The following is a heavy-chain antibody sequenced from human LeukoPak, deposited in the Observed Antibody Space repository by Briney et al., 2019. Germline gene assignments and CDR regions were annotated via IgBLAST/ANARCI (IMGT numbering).Heavy chain of an antibody. Sequence: PGGSLRLSCAASGFTFSSYGMHWVRQAPGKGLEWVAVISYDGSNKYYADSVKGRFTISRDNSKNTLYLQMNSLRAEDTAVYYCATPTKYDSSGYYPYWGQGTLVTVSS. CDR2: ISYDGSNK. J-gene: IGHJ4*02. D-gene: IGHD3-22*01. CDR1: GFTFSSYG. V-gene: IGHV3-30*03. CDR3: ATPTKYDSSGYYPY.